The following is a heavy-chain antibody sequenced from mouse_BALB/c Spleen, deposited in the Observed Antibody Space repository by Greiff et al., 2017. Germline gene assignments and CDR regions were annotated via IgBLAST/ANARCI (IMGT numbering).Heavy chain of an antibody. D-gene: IGHD1-1*01. CDR1: GYSITSGYY. CDR2: ISYDGSN. V-gene: IGHV3-6*02. Sequence: ESGPGLVKPSQSLSLTCSVTGYSITSGYYWNWIRQFPGNKLEWMGYISYDGSNNYNPSLKNRISITRDTSKNQFFLKLNSVTTEDTATYYCARKGLYYGSSYAMDYWGQGTSVTVSS. CDR3: ARKGLYYGSSYAMDY. J-gene: IGHJ4*01.